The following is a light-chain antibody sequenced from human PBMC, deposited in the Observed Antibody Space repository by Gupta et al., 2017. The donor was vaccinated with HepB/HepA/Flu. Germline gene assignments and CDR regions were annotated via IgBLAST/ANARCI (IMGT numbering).Light chain of an antibody. J-gene: IGKJ1*01. CDR1: QTVSSSY. Sequence: EIELTQSPGTLSLSPGERATLSCRASQTVSSSYLACYQQKPGQAPRLLIYGASSRATGIPDRFSGSVSGTDFTLTISRLEPDDFAVYYCQQDDISSWTFGQGTKVEIK. CDR2: GAS. CDR3: QQDDISSWT. V-gene: IGKV3-20*01.